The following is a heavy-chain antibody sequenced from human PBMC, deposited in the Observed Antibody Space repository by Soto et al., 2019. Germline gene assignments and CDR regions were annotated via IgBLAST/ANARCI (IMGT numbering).Heavy chain of an antibody. Sequence: PSETLSLTCAVYGGPFSGNYWSWIRQPPGKGLEWIGEINHSGSTNYNPSLKSRVTISVDTSKNQFSLKLSSVTAADTAVYYCARGGEDYFDYWGQGTLVTVSS. CDR2: INHSGST. D-gene: IGHD3-16*01. CDR3: ARGGEDYFDY. CDR1: GGPFSGNY. J-gene: IGHJ4*02. V-gene: IGHV4-34*01.